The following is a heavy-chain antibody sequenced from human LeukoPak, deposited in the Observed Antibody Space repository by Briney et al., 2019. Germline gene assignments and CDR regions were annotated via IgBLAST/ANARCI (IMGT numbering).Heavy chain of an antibody. J-gene: IGHJ3*02. D-gene: IGHD1-14*01. V-gene: IGHV3-7*05. CDR1: GFTFSSYW. CDR2: IHEDGGDE. Sequence: GGSLRLSCVVSGFTFSSYWMNWVRQAPGKGLEWVANIHEDGGDEYYVDSVKGRFTISRDNAKNSLYLQMNSLRAEDTALYYCARTLRLGTPRAFDIWGRGTMVTVSS. CDR3: ARTLRLGTPRAFDI.